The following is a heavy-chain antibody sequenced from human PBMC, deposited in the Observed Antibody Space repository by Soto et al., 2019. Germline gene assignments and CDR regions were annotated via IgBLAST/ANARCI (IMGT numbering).Heavy chain of an antibody. J-gene: IGHJ5*02. CDR3: ARSKSDYGDVNWFDP. Sequence: QVQLVESGGGVVQPGRSLRLSCAASGFTFSSYGMHWVRQAPGKGLEWVAVIWYDGSNKYYADSVKGRFTISRDNSKNTLYLQMNSLRAEDTAVYYCARSKSDYGDVNWFDPWGQGTLVTVSS. V-gene: IGHV3-33*01. CDR2: IWYDGSNK. D-gene: IGHD4-17*01. CDR1: GFTFSSYG.